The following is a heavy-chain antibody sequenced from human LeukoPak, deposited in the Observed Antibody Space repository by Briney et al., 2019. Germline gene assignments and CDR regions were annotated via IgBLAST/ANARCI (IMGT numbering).Heavy chain of an antibody. CDR2: VWYDESNK. V-gene: IGHV3-33*01. J-gene: IGHJ3*02. CDR1: GFTFRSYD. Sequence: GGSLRLSCAASGFTFRSYDMHWVRQSPGKGLEWVAVVWYDESNKYYVDSVKGRFTISRDNSKNTLYLQMNSLRVEDTALYYCAREDSSGAFDIWGQGTMVTVSS. CDR3: AREDSSGAFDI. D-gene: IGHD3-22*01.